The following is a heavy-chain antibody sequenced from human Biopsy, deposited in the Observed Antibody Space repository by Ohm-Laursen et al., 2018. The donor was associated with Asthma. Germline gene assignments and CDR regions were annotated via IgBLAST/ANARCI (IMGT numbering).Heavy chain of an antibody. CDR1: GFMFRSFG. CDR3: AKRRGYSGHDNDY. D-gene: IGHD5-12*01. J-gene: IGHJ4*02. V-gene: IGHV3-30*18. Sequence: SLRLSCAASGFMFRSFGMHWVRQAPGKGLEWVAVISYDGNHKFYEDSVKGRFTISRDNSKNPLDLQMNSLRTEDTAVYYLAKRRGYSGHDNDYWGQGTLVIVSS. CDR2: ISYDGNHK.